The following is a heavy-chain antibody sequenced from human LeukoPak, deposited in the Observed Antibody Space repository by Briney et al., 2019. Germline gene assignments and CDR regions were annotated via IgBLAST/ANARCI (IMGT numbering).Heavy chain of an antibody. CDR3: ARGSWYGSGSYYFDN. CDR1: GFTFSSYW. V-gene: IGHV3-74*01. J-gene: IGHJ4*02. CDR2: INSDGSDI. Sequence: GGSLRLSCAASGFTFSSYWMHWVRQAPGKGLVWFSRINSDGSDISYADSVKGRFTISRDDAKNTLYLQMNSLRAEDTAVYYCARGSWYGSGSYYFDNWGQGILVTVSS. D-gene: IGHD3-10*01.